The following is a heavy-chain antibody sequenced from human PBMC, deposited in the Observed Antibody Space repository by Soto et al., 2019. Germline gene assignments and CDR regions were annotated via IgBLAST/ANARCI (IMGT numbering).Heavy chain of an antibody. CDR2: ISHSGTS. D-gene: IGHD3-9*01. CDR3: ARVVLTITRGGFDA. J-gene: IGHJ3*01. Sequence: QVQLQESGPGLVKTSGTLSLTCAVSGGSISSSHWWTWVRQSPGKGVEYIGEISHSGTSNSNPTLKTRVSLSVDKSKTHFSLTLTSVPAADTAVYYCARVVLTITRGGFDAWGQGTLVIVSS. CDR1: GGSISSSHW. V-gene: IGHV4-4*02.